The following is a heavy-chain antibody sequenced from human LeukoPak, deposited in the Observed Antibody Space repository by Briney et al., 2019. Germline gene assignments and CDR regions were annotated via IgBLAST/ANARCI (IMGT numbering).Heavy chain of an antibody. CDR2: ISGSGGST. J-gene: IGHJ4*02. CDR1: GFTFSSYA. Sequence: PGGSLRLSCAASGFTFSSYAMHWVRQAPGKGLGWVSAISGSGGSTYYADSVKGRFTISRDNSKNTLYLQMNSLRAEDTAVYYCAKDRGLAVAGTTPLDYWGQGTLVTVSS. D-gene: IGHD6-19*01. V-gene: IGHV3-23*01. CDR3: AKDRGLAVAGTTPLDY.